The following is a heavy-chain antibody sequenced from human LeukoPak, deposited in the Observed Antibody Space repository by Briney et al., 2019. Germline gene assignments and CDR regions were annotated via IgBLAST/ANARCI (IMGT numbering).Heavy chain of an antibody. V-gene: IGHV3-15*01. CDR1: GFTSSNAW. J-gene: IGHJ4*02. D-gene: IGHD1/OR15-1a*01. Sequence: GGSLRLSCAASGFTSSNAWMTWVRQAPGKGLEWVGRIKSKTDGGSADYAAPVKGRFTISRDDSKNTLYLQMNSLKTEDTAVYYCTTQGTSGTGRVDYWGQGTLVTVSS. CDR2: IKSKTDGGSA. CDR3: TTQGTSGTGRVDY.